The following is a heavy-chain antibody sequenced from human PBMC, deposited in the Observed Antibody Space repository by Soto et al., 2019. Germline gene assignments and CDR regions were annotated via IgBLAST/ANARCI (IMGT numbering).Heavy chain of an antibody. J-gene: IGHJ3*02. CDR1: GFTFDDYA. CDR2: ISWNSGSI. D-gene: IGHD6-6*01. V-gene: IGHV3-9*01. Sequence: GGSLRLSCAASGFTFDDYAMHWVRQAPGKGLEWVSGISWNSGSIGYADSVKGRFTISRDNAKNSLYLQMNSLRAEDTALYYCAKCGFIAARPVIVCAFDIWGQGTMVTVSS. CDR3: AKCGFIAARPVIVCAFDI.